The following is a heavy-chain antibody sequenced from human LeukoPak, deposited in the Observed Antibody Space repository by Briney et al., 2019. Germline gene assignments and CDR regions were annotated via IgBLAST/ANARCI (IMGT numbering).Heavy chain of an antibody. CDR1: GFTFSSYG. J-gene: IGHJ3*02. V-gene: IGHV3-30*18. CDR3: AKVSVLRYFDWSNDAFDI. D-gene: IGHD3-9*01. Sequence: PGRSLRLSCAASGFTFSSYGMHWVRQAPGKGLEWVAVISYDGSNKYYADSVKGRFTIYRDNSKNTLYLKMNSLRAEDTAVYYCAKVSVLRYFDWSNDAFDIWGQGTMVTVSS. CDR2: ISYDGSNK.